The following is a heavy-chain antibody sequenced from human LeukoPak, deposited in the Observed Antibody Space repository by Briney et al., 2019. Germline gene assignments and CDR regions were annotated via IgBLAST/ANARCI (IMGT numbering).Heavy chain of an antibody. D-gene: IGHD6-19*01. V-gene: IGHV3-48*03. CDR1: GFTFSSYE. Sequence: PGGSLRLSCAASGFTFSSYEMNWVRQAPGKGQEWVSYISSSGSTIYYADSVKGRFPISRDNAKNSLYLQMNSLRAEDTAVYYCAREWSSGWTYDYWGQGTLVTVSS. J-gene: IGHJ4*02. CDR2: ISSSGSTI. CDR3: AREWSSGWTYDY.